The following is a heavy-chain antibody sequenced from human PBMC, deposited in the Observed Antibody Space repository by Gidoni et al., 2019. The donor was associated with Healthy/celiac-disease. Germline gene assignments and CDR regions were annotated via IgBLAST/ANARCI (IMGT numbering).Heavy chain of an antibody. CDR1: GGSFSGYY. CDR2: INHSGST. V-gene: IGHV4-34*01. Sequence: QVQLQPWGAGLLKPSETLSLTCAVYGGSFSGYYWSWIRQPPGKGLEWIGEINHSGSTNYNPSLKSRVTISVDTSKNQFSLKLSSVTAADTAVYYCARGIAAAGTRAPVDYWGQGTLVTVSS. J-gene: IGHJ4*02. D-gene: IGHD6-13*01. CDR3: ARGIAAAGTRAPVDY.